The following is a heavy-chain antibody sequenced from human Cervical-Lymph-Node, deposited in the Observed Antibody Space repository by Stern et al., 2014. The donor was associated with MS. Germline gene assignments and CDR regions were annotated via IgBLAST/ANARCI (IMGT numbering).Heavy chain of an antibody. V-gene: IGHV1-3*01. CDR2: IHPGNGDA. Sequence: VQLVQAGAEVKKPGASVKVSCKASGYTFTNYALHWVLQATGQRPEWMGWIHPGNGDAKYSQNFQDRVTITRDTSANTVYMELRSLRVEDTAMYYCARGYSTTYLDYWGQGTLVTVSS. CDR3: ARGYSTTYLDY. D-gene: IGHD6-13*01. CDR1: GYTFTNYA. J-gene: IGHJ4*02.